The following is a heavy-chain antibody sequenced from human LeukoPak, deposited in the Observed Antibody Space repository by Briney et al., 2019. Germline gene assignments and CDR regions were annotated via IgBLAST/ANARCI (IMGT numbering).Heavy chain of an antibody. CDR1: GGSISSYY. CDR3: ARGQRYQLLFFDY. Sequence: SKTLSLTCTVSGGSISSYYWSWIRQPPGKGLEWIGYIYYSGSTNYNPSLKSRVTISVDTSKNQFSLKLSSVTAADTAVYYCARGQRYQLLFFDYWGQGTLVTVSS. V-gene: IGHV4-59*01. J-gene: IGHJ4*02. CDR2: IYYSGST. D-gene: IGHD2-2*01.